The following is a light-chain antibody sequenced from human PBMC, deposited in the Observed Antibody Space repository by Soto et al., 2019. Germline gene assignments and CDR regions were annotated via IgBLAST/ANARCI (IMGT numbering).Light chain of an antibody. Sequence: EIVLTQSPGTLSLSPGERATLSCRASQSVTNYYLAWYQQKPGQAPRLLIYGASSRATGIPVKFSGSGSGRDSTRHISRLAPEYIAIYHCQHALVFGHGTRVEIK. CDR3: QHALV. CDR1: QSVTNYY. CDR2: GAS. V-gene: IGKV3-20*01. J-gene: IGKJ1*01.